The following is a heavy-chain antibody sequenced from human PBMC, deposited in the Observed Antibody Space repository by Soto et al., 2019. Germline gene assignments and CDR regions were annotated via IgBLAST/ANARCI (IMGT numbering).Heavy chain of an antibody. D-gene: IGHD6-19*01. CDR2: IYYTGNT. CDR1: GGSISSYY. CDR3: ARHDGFSSGWIFDY. Sequence: SETLSLTCTVSGGSISSYYWSWIRQPPGKGLEWIGYIYYTGNTYYNPSLKSRVTISVDTSNNQLSLKLRSVTAADTAVYYCARHDGFSSGWIFDYWGHGTLVTVSS. V-gene: IGHV4-59*08. J-gene: IGHJ4*01.